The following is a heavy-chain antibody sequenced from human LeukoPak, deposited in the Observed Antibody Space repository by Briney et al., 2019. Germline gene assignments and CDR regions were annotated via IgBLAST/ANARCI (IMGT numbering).Heavy chain of an antibody. CDR2: ISDTGRLS. J-gene: IGHJ5*02. Sequence: GGSLRLSCAASGFTFSSSAMSWVRQAPGKGLEWVAAISDTGRLSYCADSVNGRFTISRDNSKNTLSLQMNSLRAADTAVYYCAKGGFRDGYSYASWGQGTLITVSS. CDR1: GFTFSSSA. D-gene: IGHD5-24*01. CDR3: AKGGFRDGYSYAS. V-gene: IGHV3-23*01.